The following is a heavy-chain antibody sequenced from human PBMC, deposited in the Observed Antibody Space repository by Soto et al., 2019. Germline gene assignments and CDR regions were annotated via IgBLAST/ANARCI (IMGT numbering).Heavy chain of an antibody. D-gene: IGHD3-10*01. CDR3: AGDYGSGSYRFDY. Sequence: SETLSLTCTVSGDSINGYSLSWIRQPPGKGLECIGYIYNSGSTTYNPSLKSRLTMSIDTSEKQFSLKLSSVTAADTAVYYCAGDYGSGSYRFDYWGQGALVTVYS. CDR1: GDSINGYS. CDR2: IYNSGST. V-gene: IGHV4-59*01. J-gene: IGHJ4*02.